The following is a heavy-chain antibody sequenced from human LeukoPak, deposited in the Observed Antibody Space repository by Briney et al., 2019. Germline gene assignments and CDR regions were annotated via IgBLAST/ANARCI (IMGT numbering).Heavy chain of an antibody. CDR1: GITLSNYG. J-gene: IGHJ4*02. V-gene: IGHV3-23*01. Sequence: GGSLRLSCAVSGITLSNYGVSWVRQAPGKGLEWVAGISDSGGRTNYADSVKGRFTISRDNPKNTLYLQMNSLRAEDTAVYFCAKRGVVIRVILVGFHKEAYYFDSWGQGTLVTVSS. CDR2: ISDSGGRT. CDR3: AKRGVVIRVILVGFHKEAYYFDS. D-gene: IGHD3-22*01.